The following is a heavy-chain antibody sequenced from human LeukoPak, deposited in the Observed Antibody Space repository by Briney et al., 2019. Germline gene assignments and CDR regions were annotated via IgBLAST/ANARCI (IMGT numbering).Heavy chain of an antibody. CDR3: TTTPYGDRDY. D-gene: IGHD4-17*01. J-gene: IGHJ4*02. Sequence: GGSLRLSCAASGFTFSNAWMSWVRQAPGKGLEWVGRIKSKTDGGPTDYAAPVKGRFTISRDDSKNTLYPQMNSLKTEDTAVYYCTTTPYGDRDYWGQGTLVTVSS. V-gene: IGHV3-15*01. CDR2: IKSKTDGGPT. CDR1: GFTFSNAW.